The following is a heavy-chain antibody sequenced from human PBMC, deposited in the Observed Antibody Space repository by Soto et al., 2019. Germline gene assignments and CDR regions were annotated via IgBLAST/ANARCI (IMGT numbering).Heavy chain of an antibody. V-gene: IGHV1-3*01. J-gene: IGHJ5*02. D-gene: IGHD2-15*01. CDR1: GYTFTNYA. CDR2: INVGNGNT. CDR3: ARDQRYCSGGSCFFNWFDP. Sequence: QVQLVQSGAEVKKPGASVKISCKASGYTFTNYAMHWVRQAPGQRLEWMGWINVGNGNTKYSQKFQGRVTITRDTSASTAYMELSSLTSEYTAIYSCARDQRYCSGGSCFFNWFDPWGQGTLVTVSS.